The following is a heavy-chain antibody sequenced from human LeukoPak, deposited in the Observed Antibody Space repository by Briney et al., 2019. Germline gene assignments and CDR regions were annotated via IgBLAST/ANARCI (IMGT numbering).Heavy chain of an antibody. CDR2: IYSGGST. J-gene: IGHJ4*02. CDR1: GFTVSSNY. D-gene: IGHD3-3*01. CDR3: ARGATIFGVAEEYYFDY. Sequence: PGGSLRLSCAASGFTVSSNYMSWVRQAPGKGLEWVSVIYSGGSTYYADSVKGRFTISRDNSKNTLYLQMNSLRAEDTAVYYCARGATIFGVAEEYYFDYRGQGTLVTVSS. V-gene: IGHV3-53*01.